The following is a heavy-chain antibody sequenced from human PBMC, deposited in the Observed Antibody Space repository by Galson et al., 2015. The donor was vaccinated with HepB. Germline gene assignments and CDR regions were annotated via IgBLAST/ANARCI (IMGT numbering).Heavy chain of an antibody. CDR3: ATYSSSSNSYDYGMDV. D-gene: IGHD6-6*01. CDR1: GFTFSGSA. Sequence: SLRLSCAASGFTFSGSAMHWVRQASGKGLEWVGRVRSKANSYATVFAASVKGRFTISRDDSKNTAYLQMNSLKTEDTAVYYCATYSSSSNSYDYGMDVWGQGTTVTVSS. J-gene: IGHJ6*02. V-gene: IGHV3-73*01. CDR2: VRSKANSYAT.